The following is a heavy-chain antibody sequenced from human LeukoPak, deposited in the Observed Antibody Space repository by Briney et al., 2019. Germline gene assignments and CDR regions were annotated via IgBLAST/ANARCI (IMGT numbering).Heavy chain of an antibody. D-gene: IGHD5-12*01. Sequence: ASVTVSCKGSGYSFTSYWIGWVRQMPGKGLEWMGIIYPGDSDTRYSPSFQGQVTFSADKSISTAYLQWSSLKASDTAMYYCARQDILHSQIYHDYWGQGTLVTVSS. CDR3: ARQDILHSQIYHDY. V-gene: IGHV5-51*01. J-gene: IGHJ4*02. CDR2: IYPGDSDT. CDR1: GYSFTSYW.